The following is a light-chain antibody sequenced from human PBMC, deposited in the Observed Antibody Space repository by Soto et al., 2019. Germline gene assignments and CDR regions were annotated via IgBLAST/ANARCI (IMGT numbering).Light chain of an antibody. CDR1: QSVSSN. J-gene: IGKJ1*01. V-gene: IGKV3-15*01. CDR2: VAS. Sequence: EIVMTQSPATLSVSPGERATLSCRASQSVSSNLAWYQQKPGQAPRLLIYVASTRATGIPARFGGSGSGTDFTLTISSLQSEDFAVYYCQQYNLWPQTFGQGTNVAIK. CDR3: QQYNLWPQT.